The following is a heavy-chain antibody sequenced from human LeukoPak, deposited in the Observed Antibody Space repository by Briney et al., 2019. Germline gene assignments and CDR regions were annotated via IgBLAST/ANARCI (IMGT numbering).Heavy chain of an antibody. CDR3: ASILRSSSGYYFDY. D-gene: IGHD3-10*01. J-gene: IGHJ4*02. V-gene: IGHV3-66*01. CDR1: GFPFSSYW. CDR2: IYSGDTT. Sequence: GGSLRLSCAASGFPFSSYWMSWVRQAPGKGLEWVSVIYSGDTTFYADSVRGKFTISRDNSKNTLYLQMNSLRAEDTAVYYCASILRSSSGYYFDYWGQGTLVTVSS.